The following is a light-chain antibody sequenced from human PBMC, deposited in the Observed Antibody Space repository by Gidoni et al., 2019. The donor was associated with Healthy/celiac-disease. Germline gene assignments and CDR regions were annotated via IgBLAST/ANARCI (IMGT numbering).Light chain of an antibody. Sequence: RVTITCRASQSISSWLAWYQQQPGKAPKLLIYDASSLESGVPSRFSGSGSGTEFTLTISSLQPDDFATYYCQQYNSYSSTFGQGTKLEIK. CDR2: DAS. CDR1: QSISSW. V-gene: IGKV1-5*01. J-gene: IGKJ2*02. CDR3: QQYNSYSST.